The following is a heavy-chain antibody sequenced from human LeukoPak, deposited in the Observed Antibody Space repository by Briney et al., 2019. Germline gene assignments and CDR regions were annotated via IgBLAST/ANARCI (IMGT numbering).Heavy chain of an antibody. Sequence: PSETLSLTCTVSGGSISDYYWSWLRQPPGKGLEWIGYISYSGSTNYNPSLKSRVTISVDTSKNQFSLKLSSVTAADTAVYYCARLADYYDTSGYYVGAFDIWGQGTMVTVSS. CDR3: ARLADYYDTSGYYVGAFDI. D-gene: IGHD3-22*01. CDR2: ISYSGST. CDR1: GGSISDYY. V-gene: IGHV4-59*08. J-gene: IGHJ3*02.